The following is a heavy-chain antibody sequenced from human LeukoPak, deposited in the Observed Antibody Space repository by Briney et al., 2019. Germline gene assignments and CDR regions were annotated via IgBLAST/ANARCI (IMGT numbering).Heavy chain of an antibody. V-gene: IGHV1-2*02. J-gene: IGHJ4*02. CDR3: ARDRSGYDWVFDY. Sequence: ASVKVSCKTSDYSFSSYGFTWVRQAPGQGLEWMGWINPNSGGTNYAQKFQSRVTMTRDTSISTAYMELSRLRSDDTAVYYCARDRSGYDWVFDYWGQGTLVTVSS. CDR1: DYSFSSYG. D-gene: IGHD5-12*01. CDR2: INPNSGGT.